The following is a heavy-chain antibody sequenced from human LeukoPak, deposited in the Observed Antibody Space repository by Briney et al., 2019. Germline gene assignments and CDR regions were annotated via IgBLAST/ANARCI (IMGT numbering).Heavy chain of an antibody. D-gene: IGHD4-11*01. CDR3: ARGVPKTSYYYYYMDV. J-gene: IGHJ6*03. Sequence: PGGSLRLSCAASGFTFSSYAMSWVRQAPGKGLEWVSGISGSGGSTYYADSVKGRFTISRDNAKNSLYLQMNSLRAEDTAVYYCARGVPKTSYYYYYMDVWGKGTTVTVSS. V-gene: IGHV3-23*01. CDR1: GFTFSSYA. CDR2: ISGSGGST.